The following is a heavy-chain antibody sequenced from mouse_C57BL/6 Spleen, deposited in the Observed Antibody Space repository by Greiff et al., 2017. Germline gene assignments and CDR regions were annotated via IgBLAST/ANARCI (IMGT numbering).Heavy chain of an antibody. D-gene: IGHD1-1*01. V-gene: IGHV2-2*01. J-gene: IGHJ3*01. CDR1: GFSLTSYG. CDR2: LWSGGST. Sequence: VKLQESGPGLVQPSQSLSITCTVSGFSLTSYGVHWVRQSPGKGLEWLGVLWSGGSTDYNAAFISRLSIRKDNSKGQVFFKMNSLQADDTAIYSCASILSITTVEGFAYWGQGTLVTVSA. CDR3: ASILSITTVEGFAY.